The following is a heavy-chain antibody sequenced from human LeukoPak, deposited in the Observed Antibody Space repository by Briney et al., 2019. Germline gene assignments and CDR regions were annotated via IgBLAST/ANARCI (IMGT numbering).Heavy chain of an antibody. D-gene: IGHD2-15*01. Sequence: GRSLRLSCATSGFTFSYYGMHWVRQAPGKGLEWVATISNDGSNEHYADSVKGRFTISRDNSKNTLHLQMDGLRTEDTAVFYCSKQGGAGYSGVDYWGQGTLVTVSS. CDR1: GFTFSYYG. J-gene: IGHJ4*02. CDR2: ISNDGSNE. CDR3: SKQGGAGYSGVDY. V-gene: IGHV3-30*18.